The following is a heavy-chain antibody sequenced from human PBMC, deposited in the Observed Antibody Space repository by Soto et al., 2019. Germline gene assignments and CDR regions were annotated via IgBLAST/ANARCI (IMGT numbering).Heavy chain of an antibody. J-gene: IGHJ4*02. D-gene: IGHD6-13*01. CDR2: IYYSGST. CDR3: ARGSTGYSSSWYGY. CDR1: GGSISSGGYY. V-gene: IGHV4-31*03. Sequence: SENLSLPCTVSGGSISSGGYYWSWIRQHPGKGLEWIGYIYYSGSTYYNPSLKSRVTISVDTSKNQFSLKLSSVTAADTAVYYCARGSTGYSSSWYGYWGQGTLVT.